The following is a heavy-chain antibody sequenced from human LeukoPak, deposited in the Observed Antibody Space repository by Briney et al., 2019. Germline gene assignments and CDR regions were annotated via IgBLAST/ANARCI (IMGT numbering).Heavy chain of an antibody. Sequence: ASVKVSCKASGYTFTSYAMHWVRQAPGQRLEWMGWINAGNGNTKYSQKFQGRVTITRDTSASTAYMELSSLRSEDTVVYYCARVGATYAFDIWGQGTMVTVSS. J-gene: IGHJ3*02. V-gene: IGHV1-3*01. D-gene: IGHD1-26*01. CDR1: GYTFTSYA. CDR2: INAGNGNT. CDR3: ARVGATYAFDI.